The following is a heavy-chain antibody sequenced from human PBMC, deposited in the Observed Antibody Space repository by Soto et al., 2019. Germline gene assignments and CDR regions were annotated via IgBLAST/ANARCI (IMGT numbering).Heavy chain of an antibody. D-gene: IGHD6-6*01. CDR1: GFTFNNYW. CDR2: IKQDGTG. V-gene: IGHV3-7*03. Sequence: EVQLVESGGDLVQPGGSLRLSCAASGFTFNNYWMTWVRQAPGKGLEWVANIKQDGTGYYADSVKGRFTVSRDNANNSMSLQMMSLRADDTAVYYCARDHSVAARPVYYFDYWGRGTRVMVSS. J-gene: IGHJ4*02. CDR3: ARDHSVAARPVYYFDY.